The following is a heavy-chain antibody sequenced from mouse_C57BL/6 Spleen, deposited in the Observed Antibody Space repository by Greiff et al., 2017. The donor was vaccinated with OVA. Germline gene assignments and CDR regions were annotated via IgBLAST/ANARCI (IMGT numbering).Heavy chain of an antibody. CDR2: IYPGNSDT. J-gene: IGHJ4*01. CDR1: GYTFTSYW. Sequence: VQLQQSGTVLARPGASVKMSCKTSGYTFTSYWMHWVKQRPGQGLEWIGAIYPGNSDTSYNQKFKGKAKLTAVTSASTAYMELSSLTNEDSAVYYCTRRGYYGSSPHYAMDYWGQGTSVTVSS. D-gene: IGHD1-1*01. V-gene: IGHV1-5*01. CDR3: TRRGYYGSSPHYAMDY.